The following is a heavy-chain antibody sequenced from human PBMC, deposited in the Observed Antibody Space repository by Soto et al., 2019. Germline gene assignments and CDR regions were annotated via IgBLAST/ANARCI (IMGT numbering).Heavy chain of an antibody. CDR1: GGSISSGGYY. V-gene: IGHV4-31*03. Sequence: SETLSLTCTVSGGSISSGGYYWSWIRQHPGKGLEWIGYIYYSGSTYYNPSLKSRVTISVDTSKNQFSLKLSSVTAADTAVYYCARAVATMLSYRNYYYYMHVWCKGPTVTVAS. D-gene: IGHD5-12*01. CDR2: IYYSGST. J-gene: IGHJ6*03. CDR3: ARAVATMLSYRNYYYYMHV.